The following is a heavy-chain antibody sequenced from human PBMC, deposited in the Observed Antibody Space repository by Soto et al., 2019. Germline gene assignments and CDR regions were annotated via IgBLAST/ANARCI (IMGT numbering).Heavy chain of an antibody. V-gene: IGHV3-23*01. CDR2: ISTSGGAT. Sequence: EEQLLESGGALIQPGGSLRLSCAASGFTFSTYPMDWVRQAPGKGLEWISAISTSGGATFYSDSVKGRFTISRDNSKNTLYLHMNSLTAEDTAIYYCARDTSEVTRLDPWGQGTLVTVSS. D-gene: IGHD3-10*01. J-gene: IGHJ5*02. CDR1: GFTFSTYP. CDR3: ARDTSEVTRLDP.